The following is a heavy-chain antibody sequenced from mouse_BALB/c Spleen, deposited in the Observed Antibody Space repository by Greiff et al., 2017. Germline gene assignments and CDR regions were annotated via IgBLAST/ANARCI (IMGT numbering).Heavy chain of an antibody. CDR1: GYTFTDYY. CDR2: IYPGSGNT. Sequence: QVQLKQSGAELARPGASVKLSCKASGYTFTDYYINWVKQRTGQGLEWIGEIYPGSGNTYYNEKFKGKATLTADKSSSTAYMQLSSLTSEDSAVYFCARGGGYYGGDMDDWGQGTSVTVSS. J-gene: IGHJ4*01. CDR3: ARGGGYYGGDMDD. D-gene: IGHD2-3*01. V-gene: IGHV1-77*01.